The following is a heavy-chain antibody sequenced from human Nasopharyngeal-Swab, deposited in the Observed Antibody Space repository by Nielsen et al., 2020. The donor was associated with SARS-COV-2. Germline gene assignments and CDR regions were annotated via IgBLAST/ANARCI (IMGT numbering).Heavy chain of an antibody. CDR3: ARSIAAAVFDY. CDR1: VYTFPSYY. D-gene: IGHD6-13*01. V-gene: IGHV1-46*01. Sequence: SVKVSCQASVYTFPSYYMHWLRQAPAQGLEWMGIINPSGGSTSYAQKFQGRVTMTRDTSTSTVYMELSSLRSEDTAVYYCARSIAAAVFDYWGQGTLVTVSS. CDR2: INPSGGST. J-gene: IGHJ4*02.